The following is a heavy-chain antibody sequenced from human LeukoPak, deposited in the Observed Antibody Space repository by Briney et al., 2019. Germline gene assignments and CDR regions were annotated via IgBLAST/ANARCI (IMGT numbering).Heavy chain of an antibody. D-gene: IGHD5-12*01. CDR2: ISGGGDRT. CDR3: AKGHSGYGTGFDL. J-gene: IGHJ4*02. V-gene: IGHV3-23*01. Sequence: PGGSLRLSCAASGITFSTFAMTWVRQAPGRGLECVSVISGGGDRTYYAESVKGRFTISRDNSKNTLYLQMNSLRAEDTAVYYCAKGHSGYGTGFDLWGQGTLVTVSS. CDR1: GITFSTFA.